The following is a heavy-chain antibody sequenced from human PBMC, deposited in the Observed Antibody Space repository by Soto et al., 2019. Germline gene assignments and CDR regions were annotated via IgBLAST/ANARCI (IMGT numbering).Heavy chain of an antibody. CDR1: GGSISSSSYY. V-gene: IGHV4-39*07. CDR2: IFYSGST. CDR3: VSLLTVGAATTKFYYGMDV. J-gene: IGHJ6*02. Sequence: SETLSLTCTVSGGSISSSSYYWGWIRQPPGKGLEWIGSIFYSGSTYYNPSLKSRVTISVDTSKNQFSLNLNSVTAADTAVYYCVSLLTVGAATTKFYYGMDVWGQGTTVTVSS. D-gene: IGHD6-25*01.